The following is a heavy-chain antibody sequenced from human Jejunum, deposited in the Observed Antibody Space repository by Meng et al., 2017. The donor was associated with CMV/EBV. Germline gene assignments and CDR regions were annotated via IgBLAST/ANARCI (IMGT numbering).Heavy chain of an antibody. CDR3: AKGGVKVFYFNGLDV. CDR2: ISASGDLT. J-gene: IGHJ6*02. D-gene: IGHD3-16*01. CDR1: GITFSYFA. Sequence: GITFSYFAFTWVRPAPGKGLEWVSGISASGDLTYYADSVKGRFTMSRDTSKNTLYLQMNSLTAEDTAVYYCAKGGVKVFYFNGLDVWGQGTTVTVSS. V-gene: IGHV3-23*01.